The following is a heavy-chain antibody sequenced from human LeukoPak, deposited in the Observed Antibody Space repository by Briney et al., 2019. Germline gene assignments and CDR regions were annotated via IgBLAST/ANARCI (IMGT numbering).Heavy chain of an antibody. Sequence: GGSLRLSCAASGFTFSSYAMHWVRQAPGKGLEWVAVISYDGSNKYYADSVKGRFTISRDNSKNTLYLQMNSLRAEDTAVYYCARERNIAAAGTYHFDYWGQGILVTVSS. CDR2: ISYDGSNK. CDR3: ARERNIAAAGTYHFDY. J-gene: IGHJ4*02. CDR1: GFTFSSYA. D-gene: IGHD6-13*01. V-gene: IGHV3-30-3*01.